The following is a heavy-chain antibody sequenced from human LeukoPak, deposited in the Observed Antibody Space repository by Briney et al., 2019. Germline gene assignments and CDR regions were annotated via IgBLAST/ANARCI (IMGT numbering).Heavy chain of an antibody. CDR1: GFTFSSYG. CDR2: ISYDGSNK. V-gene: IGHV3-30*18. J-gene: IGHJ4*02. D-gene: IGHD5-12*01. Sequence: GGSLRLSCAASGFTFSSYGMHWVRQAPGKGLEWVAVISYDGSNKYYADSVKGRFTISRDNSKNTLYLQMNSLRAEDTAVYYCAKEGGSVATRYFDYWGQGTLVTVSS. CDR3: AKEGGSVATRYFDY.